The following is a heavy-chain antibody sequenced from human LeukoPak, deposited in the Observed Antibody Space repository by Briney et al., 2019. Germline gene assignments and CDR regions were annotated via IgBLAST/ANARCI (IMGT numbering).Heavy chain of an antibody. CDR2: IYYSGST. CDR1: GGSISSGDYY. V-gene: IGHV4-30-4*01. CDR3: ARDPTVTTGRAFDY. D-gene: IGHD4-17*01. Sequence: SETLSLTCTVSGGSISSGDYYWSWIRQPPGKGLEWIGYIYYSGSTYYNPSLKSRVTISVDTSKNQFSLKLSSVTAADTAVYYCARDPTVTTGRAFDYWGQGTLVTVSS. J-gene: IGHJ4*02.